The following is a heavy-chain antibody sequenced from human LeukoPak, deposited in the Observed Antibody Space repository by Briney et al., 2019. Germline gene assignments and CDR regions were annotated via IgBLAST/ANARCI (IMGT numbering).Heavy chain of an antibody. J-gene: IGHJ5*02. V-gene: IGHV3-20*04. CDR2: INWNGGST. D-gene: IGHD5-18*01. Sequence: RPGGSLRLSCAASGFTFDDYGMSWVRQAPGKGLEWVSGINWNGGSTGYADSVKGRFTISRDNAKNSLYLQMNSLRAEDTALYYCARVWPGGYSYGLGLRYNWFDPWGQGTLVTVSS. CDR3: ARVWPGGYSYGLGLRYNWFDP. CDR1: GFTFDDYG.